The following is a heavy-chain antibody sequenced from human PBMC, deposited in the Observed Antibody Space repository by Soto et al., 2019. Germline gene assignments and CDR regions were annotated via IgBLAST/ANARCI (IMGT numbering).Heavy chain of an antibody. CDR1: GGSISSGDYY. CDR3: ARAWNYYDSSGYYYLDY. CDR2: IYYSGST. D-gene: IGHD3-22*01. Sequence: QVQLQESGPGLVKPSQTLSLTCTVSGGSISSGDYYWSWIRQPPGKGLEWIGYIYYSGSTYYNPSLKSRVTISVDTSKNQFSLKLSSVTAADTAVYYCARAWNYYDSSGYYYLDYWGQGTLVTVSS. J-gene: IGHJ4*02. V-gene: IGHV4-30-4*01.